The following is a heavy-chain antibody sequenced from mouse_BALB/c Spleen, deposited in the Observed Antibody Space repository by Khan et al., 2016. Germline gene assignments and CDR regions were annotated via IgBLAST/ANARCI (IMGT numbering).Heavy chain of an antibody. CDR3: VRQRYYFDY. CDR2: IRSKSNNYAT. J-gene: IGHJ2*01. Sequence: EVQLVESGGGLVQPKGSLKLSCAASGFTFNTYAMNWVRQAPGKGLEWVARIRSKSNNYATYYADSVKDRFTISRDDSQSMLYLQMNNLKTEDTDMYYFVRQRYYFDYWGQGTTLTVSS. CDR1: GFTFNTYA. V-gene: IGHV10-1*02.